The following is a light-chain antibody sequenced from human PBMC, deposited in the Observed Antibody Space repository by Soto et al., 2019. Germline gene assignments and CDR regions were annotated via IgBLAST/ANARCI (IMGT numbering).Light chain of an antibody. Sequence: IVLTQSPGTLSSSQGERATLSCRASQSVSTNNLAWYQQRPGQAPRLLIYGTSRRATGIPDRFSGSGSGTDFTLTISRREPEDLAVYYCQQYDDSVWTFGQGTKVDIK. V-gene: IGKV3-20*01. CDR1: QSVSTNN. J-gene: IGKJ1*01. CDR3: QQYDDSVWT. CDR2: GTS.